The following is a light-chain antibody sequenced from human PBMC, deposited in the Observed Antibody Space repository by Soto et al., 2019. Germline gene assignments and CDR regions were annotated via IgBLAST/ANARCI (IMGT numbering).Light chain of an antibody. Sequence: QSALTQPPSASGSPGQSVTISCTGTSSDVGGYNYVSWYQQHPGKAPKLMIYEVNKRPSGVPDRLSGSKSGNTASLTVSGLQAADEADYYCSSYAGSNNAVFGTGTKVTVL. CDR1: SSDVGGYNY. J-gene: IGLJ1*01. V-gene: IGLV2-8*01. CDR2: EVN. CDR3: SSYAGSNNAV.